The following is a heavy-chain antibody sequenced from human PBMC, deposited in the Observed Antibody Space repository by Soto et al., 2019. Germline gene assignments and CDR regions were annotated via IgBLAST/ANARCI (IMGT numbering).Heavy chain of an antibody. D-gene: IGHD3-10*01. CDR1: GFPFTSYG. J-gene: IGHJ4*02. Sequence: QVQLVESGGGVVQPGRSLRLSCAASGFPFTSYGMHWVREGPDKGLEWGASISYDGSDKYYADSVKGRFTISRDNSKHTLYLQMNSLRPEDTALYYCVGGQYYFDYRGQGTLVIVSS. CDR2: ISYDGSDK. V-gene: IGHV3-30*03. CDR3: VGGQYYFDY.